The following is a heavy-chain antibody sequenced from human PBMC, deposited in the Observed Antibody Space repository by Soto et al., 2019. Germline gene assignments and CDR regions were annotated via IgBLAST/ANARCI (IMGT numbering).Heavy chain of an antibody. J-gene: IGHJ3*02. CDR1: GFTFSSYA. V-gene: IGHV3-23*01. Sequence: EVQLLESGGGLVQPGGSLRLSCAASGFTFSSYAMSWVRQAPGKGLEWVSAISGSGGSTYYADSVKGRFTISRDNSKNTLYLQMNSLRAEDTAVYYCAKDGGYYDFWSGYYQQVRYAFDIWGQGTMVTVSS. CDR3: AKDGGYYDFWSGYYQQVRYAFDI. CDR2: ISGSGGST. D-gene: IGHD3-3*01.